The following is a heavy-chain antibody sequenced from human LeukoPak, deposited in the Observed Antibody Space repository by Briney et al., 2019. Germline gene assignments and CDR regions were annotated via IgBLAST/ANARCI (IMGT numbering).Heavy chain of an antibody. CDR2: IWYDGSNK. CDR3: ARENDSSGYYYFDY. CDR1: GFTFSSYG. Sequence: PGRSLRLSCAASGFTFSSYGMHWIRQAPGKGLEWVEVIWYDGSNKYYADSVKGRFTISRDNSKNTLYLQMNSLRAEDTAVYYCARENDSSGYYYFDYWGQGTLVTVSS. D-gene: IGHD3-22*01. V-gene: IGHV3-33*01. J-gene: IGHJ4*02.